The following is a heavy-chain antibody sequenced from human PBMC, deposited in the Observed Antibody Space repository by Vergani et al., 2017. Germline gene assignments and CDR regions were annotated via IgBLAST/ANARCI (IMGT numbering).Heavy chain of an antibody. J-gene: IGHJ2*01. CDR2: IHNRGKT. Sequence: QVRLEESGPGLVKPSETLSLTCSVSGYSIGSGFYWAWLRQSPGGGLQCLTSIHNRGKTHHNPSLKSRVSVSLDTSKNRFSLNLTSVTATDTAVYYCARSQGDYWYFDLWGPGSLVTVSS. V-gene: IGHV4-38-2*01. D-gene: IGHD2-21*01. CDR1: GYSIGSGFY. CDR3: ARSQGDYWYFDL.